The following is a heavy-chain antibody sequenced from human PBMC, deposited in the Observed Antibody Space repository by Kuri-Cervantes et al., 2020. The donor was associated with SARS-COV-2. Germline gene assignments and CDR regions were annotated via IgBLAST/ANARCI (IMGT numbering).Heavy chain of an antibody. V-gene: IGHV1-46*01. CDR2: INPSGGST. D-gene: IGHD3-10*01. CDR1: GYTFTSYY. Sequence: ASVKVSCKASGYTFTSYYMHWVRQAPGQGLEWMGIINPSGGSTSYAQKFQGRVTMTRDTSTSTAYMELRSLRSDDTAVYYCARGPGAADVFDTWGQGTMVTVSS. J-gene: IGHJ3*02. CDR3: ARGPGAADVFDT.